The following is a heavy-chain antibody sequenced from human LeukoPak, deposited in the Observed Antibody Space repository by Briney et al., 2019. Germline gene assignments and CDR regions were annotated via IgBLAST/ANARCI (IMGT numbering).Heavy chain of an antibody. D-gene: IGHD6-19*01. J-gene: IGHJ4*02. CDR2: ITTSGSDV. CDR3: EKSGWMDY. Sequence: GGSLRLSCAASGFPFSSQNMNWVRQAPGKGLEWVSSITTSGSDVNYADSVKGRFTMSRDNAKNSLYLQLNSLRAEDTDVYYCEKSGWMDYWGQGILVTVSS. CDR1: GFPFSSQN. V-gene: IGHV3-21*01.